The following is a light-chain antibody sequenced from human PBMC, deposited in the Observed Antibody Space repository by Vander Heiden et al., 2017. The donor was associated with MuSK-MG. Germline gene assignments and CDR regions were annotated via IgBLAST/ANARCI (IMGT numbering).Light chain of an antibody. CDR1: KLGNKT. CDR2: QDI. Sequence: YDLTHPPSMSVSPGPPAGITSSGDKLGNKTVSCYHRNPGQSLVLVRYQDIKRPSGIPERFSGSNSGSTATLTISGAEAVDEADYFCQAWDSATGVFGGGTKLTVL. V-gene: IGLV3-1*01. J-gene: IGLJ2*01. CDR3: QAWDSATGV.